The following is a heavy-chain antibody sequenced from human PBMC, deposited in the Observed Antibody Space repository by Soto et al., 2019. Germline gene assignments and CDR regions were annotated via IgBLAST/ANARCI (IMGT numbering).Heavy chain of an antibody. CDR3: SYCYFCSTSCGGGYYYYYGMDV. V-gene: IGHV3-49*03. Sequence: GGSLRLSCTASGFTFGDYAMSWFRQAPGKGLEWVGFIRSKAYGGTTEYAASVKGRFTISRDDSRSIAYLQMNSLKTEDKAVFYCSYCYFCSTSCGGGYYYYYGMDVWGQGTTVTVSS. CDR2: IRSKAYGGTT. CDR1: GFTFGDYA. D-gene: IGHD2-2*01. J-gene: IGHJ6*02.